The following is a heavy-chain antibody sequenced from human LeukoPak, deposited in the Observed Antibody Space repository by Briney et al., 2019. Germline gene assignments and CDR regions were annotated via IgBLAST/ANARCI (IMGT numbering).Heavy chain of an antibody. V-gene: IGHV3-23*01. CDR3: ARGLAAAGLYFDY. J-gene: IGHJ4*02. CDR1: GFTFSSYA. Sequence: GGSLRLSCAGSGFTFSSYAMSWVRQAPGKGLEWVSGISGSGGSTYSADSVKGRFTISRDNSKNTLYLQMNSLRAEDTAVYYCARGLAAAGLYFDYWGQGTLVTVSS. D-gene: IGHD6-13*01. CDR2: ISGSGGST.